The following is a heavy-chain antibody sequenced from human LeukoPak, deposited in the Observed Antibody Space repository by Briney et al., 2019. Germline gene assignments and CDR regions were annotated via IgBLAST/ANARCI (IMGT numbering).Heavy chain of an antibody. J-gene: IGHJ4*02. CDR3: ARGLHRSGGYLGY. CDR1: GYTFTSYD. V-gene: IGHV1-8*01. CDR2: MNPNSGNT. D-gene: IGHD6-19*01. Sequence: GASVKVSCKASGYTFTSYDINWVRQATGRGLEWMGWMNPNSGNTGYAQKFQGRVTMTRNTSISTAYMELSSLRSEDTAVYYCARGLHRSGGYLGYWGQGTLVTVSS.